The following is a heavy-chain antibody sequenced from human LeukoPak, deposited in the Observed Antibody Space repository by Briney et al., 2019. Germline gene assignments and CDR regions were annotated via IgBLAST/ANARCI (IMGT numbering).Heavy chain of an antibody. Sequence: ASVKVSCKASGYTFSSYYMHWVRQAPGQGLEWMGIINPSGGSTSYAQKFQGRVTMTRDTSTSTVYMELSSLRSEDTAVYYCARVRGAGRSTGWFEPWGQGTLVTVSS. CDR2: INPSGGST. J-gene: IGHJ5*02. V-gene: IGHV1-46*01. D-gene: IGHD3-3*01. CDR1: GYTFSSYY. CDR3: ARVRGAGRSTGWFEP.